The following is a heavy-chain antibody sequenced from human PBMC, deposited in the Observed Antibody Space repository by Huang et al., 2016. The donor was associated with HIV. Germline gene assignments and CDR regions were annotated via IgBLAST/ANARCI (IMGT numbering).Heavy chain of an antibody. CDR3: ARARSVLRGVITHPLDS. Sequence: QVLLHESGPGLVKPSQNLSLTCTVAGFSIGTGGYYWTWIRQPPGKGLQWVGCIHYNGATYYNPTLKTRLARALDTSNNQLSLTVASVTAADTAVYYCARARSVLRGVITHPLDSWGQGVLVTV. CDR2: IHYNGAT. V-gene: IGHV4-30-4*08. J-gene: IGHJ4*02. D-gene: IGHD3-10*01. CDR1: GFSIGTGGYY.